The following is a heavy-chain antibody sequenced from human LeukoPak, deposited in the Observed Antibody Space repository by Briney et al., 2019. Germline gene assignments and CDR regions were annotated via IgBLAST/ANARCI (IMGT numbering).Heavy chain of an antibody. Sequence: GGSLRLSCAASGFTFSNYWMTWVRQAPGKGLEWVANIKKDGSEKNYVDSVKGRFTISRDDAKNTVYLQMNNLRAEDTAVYYCVRGGPSTWSWGQGTLVTVSS. CDR1: GFTFSNYW. CDR2: IKKDGSEK. CDR3: VRGGPSTWS. D-gene: IGHD2-15*01. J-gene: IGHJ5*02. V-gene: IGHV3-7*01.